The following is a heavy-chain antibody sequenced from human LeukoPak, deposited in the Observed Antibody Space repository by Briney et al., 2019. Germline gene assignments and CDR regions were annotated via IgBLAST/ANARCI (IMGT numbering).Heavy chain of an antibody. CDR3: ARETVTTQSKIFDY. CDR2: INHSGST. Sequence: SETLSLTCSVYGGSFSDYYWSWIRQPPGKGLEWIGEINHSGSTNYNPSLKSRVTISVDTSKNQFSLKLSSVTAADTAVYYCARETVTTQSKIFDYWGQGTLVTVSS. CDR1: GGSFSDYY. V-gene: IGHV4-34*01. J-gene: IGHJ4*02. D-gene: IGHD4-17*01.